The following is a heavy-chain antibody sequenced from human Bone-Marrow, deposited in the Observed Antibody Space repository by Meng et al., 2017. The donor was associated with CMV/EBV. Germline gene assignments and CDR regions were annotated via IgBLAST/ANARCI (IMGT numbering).Heavy chain of an antibody. Sequence: GGSLRLSCAASGFTVSGNYMTWVRQAPGRGLEWVSSIHADGSTYYADSVKGRFTISRDSFTNTLYLQMNSLRAEDTAVYYCARDYNGMDVWGQGTTVTVSS. CDR2: IHADGST. J-gene: IGHJ6*02. CDR3: ARDYNGMDV. V-gene: IGHV3-66*01. CDR1: GFTVSGNY.